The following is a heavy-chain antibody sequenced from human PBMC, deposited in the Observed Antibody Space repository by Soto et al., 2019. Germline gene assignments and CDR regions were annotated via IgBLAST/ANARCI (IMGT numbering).Heavy chain of an antibody. Sequence: EMQLVESGGGLVKPGGSLRISCAASGFTFSNYWMHWVRQTPGKGLVWVSRISTDGSSTWYADSVKGRFTISRDSAKNTLYLHMSSLRAEDTDVYYCAICGRRFDYYYGMDVWGQGTPVAVSS. CDR1: GFTFSNYW. J-gene: IGHJ6*02. CDR3: AICGRRFDYYYGMDV. D-gene: IGHD3-10*01. V-gene: IGHV3-74*01. CDR2: ISTDGSST.